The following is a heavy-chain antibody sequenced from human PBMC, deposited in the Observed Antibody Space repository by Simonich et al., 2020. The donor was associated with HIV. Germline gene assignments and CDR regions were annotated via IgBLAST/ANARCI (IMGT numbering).Heavy chain of an antibody. CDR1: GFTFSSYE. Sequence: EVQLVESGGGLVQPGGSLRLSCAASGFTFSSYEMNWVRQAPGKGLEWVSYMSSSESTIYYADSVKGRFTISRDNAKNSLYLQMNSLGAEDTAVYYCARVWGGDYSALQYWGQGTLVTVSS. V-gene: IGHV3-48*03. J-gene: IGHJ1*01. CDR3: ARVWGGDYSALQY. CDR2: MSSSESTI. D-gene: IGHD3-16*01.